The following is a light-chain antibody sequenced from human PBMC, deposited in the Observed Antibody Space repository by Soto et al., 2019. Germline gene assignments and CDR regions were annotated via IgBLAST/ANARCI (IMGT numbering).Light chain of an antibody. CDR3: QQRSNWPPT. CDR2: DAS. J-gene: IGKJ1*01. CDR1: QSVSSY. Sequence: IVLTQSPATLSLYPGERATLSCRASQSVSSYLAWYQQKPGQAPRLLIYDASNRATGIPARFSGSGSGTDFTLTISSLEPEDFAVYYCQQRSNWPPTFGQGTKVDI. V-gene: IGKV3-11*01.